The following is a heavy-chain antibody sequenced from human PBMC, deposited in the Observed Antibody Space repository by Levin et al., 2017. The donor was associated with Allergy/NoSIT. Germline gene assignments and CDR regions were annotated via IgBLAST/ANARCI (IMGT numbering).Heavy chain of an antibody. D-gene: IGHD3-3*01. Sequence: GGSLRLSCEASGFTFNAYGMTWVRQAPGKGLEWIAGIGGSGHSTYYADSVKGRFTVSRDNSKNTLYLQMNNLRADDTALYYCAKGKGIPIYGVVYPMDVWGQGTTVTVSS. J-gene: IGHJ6*02. V-gene: IGHV3-23*01. CDR2: IGGSGHST. CDR3: AKGKGIPIYGVVYPMDV. CDR1: GFTFNAYG.